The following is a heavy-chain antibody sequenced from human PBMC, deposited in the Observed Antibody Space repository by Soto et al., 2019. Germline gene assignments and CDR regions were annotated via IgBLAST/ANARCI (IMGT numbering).Heavy chain of an antibody. D-gene: IGHD3-3*01. V-gene: IGHV1-69*01. CDR2: IIPIFGTS. Sequence: QVQLVQSGAEVKKPGSSVKVSCKASGGTFSSYAISWVRQAPGQGLEWMGGIIPIFGTSNYAQQFQGRVTITADESTSTAYMELSSLRSEDTAVYYCARGITICGLVRQAFDSWGNGTMVTVSS. J-gene: IGHJ3*02. CDR3: ARGITICGLVRQAFDS. CDR1: GGTFSSYA.